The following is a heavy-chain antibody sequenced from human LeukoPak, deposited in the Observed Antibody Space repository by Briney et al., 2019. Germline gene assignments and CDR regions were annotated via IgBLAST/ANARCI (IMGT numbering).Heavy chain of an antibody. CDR1: GGTFSSYA. D-gene: IGHD2-2*01. V-gene: IGHV1-69*13. CDR3: ASPPIYCSSTSCYATVAFDI. J-gene: IGHJ3*02. Sequence: GASVKVSCKASGGTFSSYAISWVRQAPGQGLEWMGGIIPIFGTANYAQKFQGRVTITADESTSTAYMELSSLRSEDTAVYYCASPPIYCSSTSCYATVAFDIWGQGTMVTVSS. CDR2: IIPIFGTA.